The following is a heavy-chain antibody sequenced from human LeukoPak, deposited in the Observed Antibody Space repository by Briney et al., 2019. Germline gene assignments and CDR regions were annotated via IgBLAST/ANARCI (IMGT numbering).Heavy chain of an antibody. J-gene: IGHJ4*02. Sequence: GGSLRLSCAASGFTFSSYSMNWVRQAPGKGLEWVSSISSSSSYIYYADSVKGRFTISRDNAKNSLYLQMNSLRAEDTAVYYCARDGRAYYDILTGYYSDYWGQGTLVTVSS. CDR2: ISSSSSYI. CDR3: ARDGRAYYDILTGYYSDY. CDR1: GFTFSSYS. D-gene: IGHD3-9*01. V-gene: IGHV3-21*01.